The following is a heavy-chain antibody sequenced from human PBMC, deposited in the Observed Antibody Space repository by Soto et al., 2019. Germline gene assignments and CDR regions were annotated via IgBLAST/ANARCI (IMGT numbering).Heavy chain of an antibody. Sequence: GESLQISCKGSGYSFTSYWIGWVRQMPGKGLEWWGSIYPGDSDTRYCPAFQGQVITFADKTISTAYLQWSSLKASDTAIYYCASPAGGYSYGYNAFDIWGQGTMVTVSS. CDR2: IYPGDSDT. CDR1: GYSFTSYW. D-gene: IGHD5-18*01. V-gene: IGHV5-51*01. J-gene: IGHJ3*02. CDR3: ASPAGGYSYGYNAFDI.